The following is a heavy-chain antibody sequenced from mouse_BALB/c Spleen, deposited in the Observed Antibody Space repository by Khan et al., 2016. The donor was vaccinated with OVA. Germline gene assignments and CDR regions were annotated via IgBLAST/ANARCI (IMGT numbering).Heavy chain of an antibody. CDR2: ISYSGST. D-gene: IGHD1-2*01. V-gene: IGHV3-2*02. Sequence: EVQLQESGPGLVKPSQSLSLTCTVTGYSITSGYGWNWIRQFPGNKLECMGYISYSGSTNYNPSFKNRISFTRDTSKNQFFLQLNSVTTEDTATYYCARTARIKYWGQGTTLTVSS. CDR1: GYSITSGYG. CDR3: ARTARIKY. J-gene: IGHJ2*01.